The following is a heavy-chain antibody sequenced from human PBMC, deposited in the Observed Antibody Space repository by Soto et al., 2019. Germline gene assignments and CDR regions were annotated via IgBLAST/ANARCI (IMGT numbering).Heavy chain of an antibody. V-gene: IGHV4-30-4*01. CDR3: ARSDNYVPFEY. CDR1: GGSISSGDYK. CDR2: IYYSGYN. D-gene: IGHD4-4*01. J-gene: IGHJ4*02. Sequence: QVQLQESGPGLVKPSQTLSLTCTVSGGSISSGDYKWSWIRQPPGKGLEWIGYIYYSGYNYNNPSLKSRVTMSADMSKNLFSLKLSSVTAADTAVYYCARSDNYVPFEYWGQGTLVTVSS.